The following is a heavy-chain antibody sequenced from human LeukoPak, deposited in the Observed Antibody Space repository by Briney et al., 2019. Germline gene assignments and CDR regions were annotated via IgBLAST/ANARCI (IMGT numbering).Heavy chain of an antibody. CDR2: IYHSGST. D-gene: IGHD3-22*01. CDR3: ARGLTYYYDSSGYYFDY. CDR1: GGSISSGGYS. V-gene: IGHV4-30-2*01. J-gene: IGHJ4*02. Sequence: SQTLSLTCAVSGGSISSGGYSWSWIRQPPGKGLEWIGYIYHSGSTNYNPSLKSRVTISVDTSKNQFSLKLSSVTAADTAVYYCARGLTYYYDSSGYYFDYWGQGTLVTVSS.